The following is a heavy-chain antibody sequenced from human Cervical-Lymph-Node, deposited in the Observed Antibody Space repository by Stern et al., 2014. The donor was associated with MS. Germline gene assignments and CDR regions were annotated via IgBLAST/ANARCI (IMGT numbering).Heavy chain of an antibody. D-gene: IGHD1-7*01. V-gene: IGHV3-23*04. CDR1: GFIFSSTGYTFSTYA. Sequence: EDQLVESGGGLVQPGGSLRLSCAASGFIFSSTGYTFSTYAMSWVRQAPGKGLEWVSGISSSGDSTYYADSVKGRFTISRDNSKNTLYLQMNSLRIEDTAVYYCAKPIYNWNFSPTDYWGQGTLVTVSS. J-gene: IGHJ4*02. CDR2: ISSSGDST. CDR3: AKPIYNWNFSPTDY.